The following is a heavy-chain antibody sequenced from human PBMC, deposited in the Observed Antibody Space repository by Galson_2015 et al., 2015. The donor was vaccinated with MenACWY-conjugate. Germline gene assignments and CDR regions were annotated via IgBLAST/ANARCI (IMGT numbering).Heavy chain of an antibody. D-gene: IGHD6-19*01. Sequence: CAISGDSVSSNSAAWNWIRQSPSRGLEWLGRTYYRSKWYNDYAVSVKSRITINPDTSKNQFSLQLNSVTPEDTAVYYCARENGYSSGWYESEFDYWGQGTLVTVSS. CDR3: ARENGYSSGWYESEFDY. CDR2: TYYRSKWYN. V-gene: IGHV6-1*01. CDR1: GDSVSSNSAA. J-gene: IGHJ4*02.